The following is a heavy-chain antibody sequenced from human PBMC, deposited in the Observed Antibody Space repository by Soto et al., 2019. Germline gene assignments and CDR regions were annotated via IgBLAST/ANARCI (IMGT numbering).Heavy chain of an antibody. CDR1: GGSIRGSDDY. Sequence: PSETLSLTCSVSGGSIRGSDDYWGWIRQSPGKGLEYIGSVFYTGSAYYNPSFKSRVSIVADTSTNRFFLNLKSVTATDTGVYNCAKTPTGYYDSWGQGILVTVS. D-gene: IGHD2-8*02. CDR3: AKTPTGYYDS. CDR2: VFYTGSA. V-gene: IGHV4-39*02. J-gene: IGHJ4*02.